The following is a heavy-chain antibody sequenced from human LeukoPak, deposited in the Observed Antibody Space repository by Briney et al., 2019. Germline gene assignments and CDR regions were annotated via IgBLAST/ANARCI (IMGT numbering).Heavy chain of an antibody. V-gene: IGHV3-21*01. J-gene: IGHJ4*02. CDR3: ARVGGHCTSTSCPPPDY. D-gene: IGHD2-2*01. Sequence: PGGSLRLSCAASGFTFSSYNMDWVRQAPGKGLEWVSFIGSSSRYIYQADSVKGRLTISRDNAKSSVFLQMNSLRAEDTAVYYCARVGGHCTSTSCPPPDYWGQGTLVTVSS. CDR2: IGSSSRYI. CDR1: GFTFSSYN.